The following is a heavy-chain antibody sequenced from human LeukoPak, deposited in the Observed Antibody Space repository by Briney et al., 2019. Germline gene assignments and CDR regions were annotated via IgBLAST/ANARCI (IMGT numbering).Heavy chain of an antibody. Sequence: SETLSLTCTVSGGSISSYYWSWIRQPPGKGLEWIGYIYYSGSTNYNPSLKSRVTISVDTSKNQFSLKLSSVTAADTAVYYCARHPTYYYDSSGYSGWFDPWGQGTLGTVSS. CDR2: IYYSGST. CDR1: GGSISSYY. V-gene: IGHV4-59*08. CDR3: ARHPTYYYDSSGYSGWFDP. J-gene: IGHJ5*02. D-gene: IGHD3-22*01.